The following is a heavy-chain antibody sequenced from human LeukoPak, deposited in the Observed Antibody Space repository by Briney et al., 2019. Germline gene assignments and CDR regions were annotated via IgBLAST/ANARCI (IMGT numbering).Heavy chain of an antibody. CDR3: ARADSSSWYSRGGTLGY. V-gene: IGHV1-18*01. D-gene: IGHD6-13*01. J-gene: IGHJ4*02. Sequence: ASVKVSCKAFGYTFTSYGISWVRQAPGQGLEWMGWISAYNGNTNYAQKLQGRVTMTTDTSTSTAYMELRSLRSDDTAVYYCARADSSSWYSRGGTLGYRGQGTLVTVSS. CDR1: GYTFTSYG. CDR2: ISAYNGNT.